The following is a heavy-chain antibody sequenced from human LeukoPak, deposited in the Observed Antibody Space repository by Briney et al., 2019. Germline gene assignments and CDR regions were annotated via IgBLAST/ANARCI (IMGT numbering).Heavy chain of an antibody. J-gene: IGHJ5*02. CDR1: GGTFSGYT. V-gene: IGHV1-69*04. Sequence: SVKVSCKASGGTFSGYTISWVRQAPGQGLEWMGRIIPILGIANYAQKFQGRVTITADKSTTTAYMELSSLRSEDTAVYYCAREGTSWPNWFDPWGQGTLVTVSS. D-gene: IGHD2-2*01. CDR3: AREGTSWPNWFDP. CDR2: IIPILGIA.